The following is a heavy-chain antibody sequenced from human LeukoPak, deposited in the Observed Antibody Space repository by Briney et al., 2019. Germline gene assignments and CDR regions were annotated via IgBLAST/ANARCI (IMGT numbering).Heavy chain of an antibody. Sequence: SGTLSLTCAVSGGSISSTNWWSWVRQPPGKGLEWIGEVDHSGSTKYNPALKSRVTISVDKSKNQFSLKLSSVTAADTAVYYCARTKVYSSSPFDYWGQGTLVTVSS. V-gene: IGHV4-4*02. D-gene: IGHD6-6*01. CDR1: GGSISSTNW. J-gene: IGHJ4*02. CDR2: VDHSGST. CDR3: ARTKVYSSSPFDY.